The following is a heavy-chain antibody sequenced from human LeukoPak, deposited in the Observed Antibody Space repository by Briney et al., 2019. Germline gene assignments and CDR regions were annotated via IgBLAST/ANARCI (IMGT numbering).Heavy chain of an antibody. Sequence: PGGSLRLSCAASGFTFSSYAMSWVRQAPGKGLEWVSAISGSGGSTYYADSVKGRFTISRDNSKNTLYLQMNSLRAEDTAVYYCARDGAIFGEYYFDYWGQGTLVTVSS. J-gene: IGHJ4*02. V-gene: IGHV3-23*01. D-gene: IGHD3-3*01. CDR3: ARDGAIFGEYYFDY. CDR1: GFTFSSYA. CDR2: ISGSGGST.